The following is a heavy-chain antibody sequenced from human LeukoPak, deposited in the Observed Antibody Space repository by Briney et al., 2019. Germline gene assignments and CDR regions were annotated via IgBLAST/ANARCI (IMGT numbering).Heavy chain of an antibody. CDR1: VGSISRTTYY. V-gene: IGHV4-39*01. D-gene: IGHD6-19*01. Sequence: SETLSLTCTDSVGSISRTTYYWGWIRHPPGEGLEWLGCIFNSGSNYYNPPLKTRVTISVDTSKNQFSLKLSSVTAADTCVYYCARYDGSGCFFDYWGRGALVTVSS. CDR3: ARYDGSGCFFDY. CDR2: IFNSGSN. J-gene: IGHJ4*02.